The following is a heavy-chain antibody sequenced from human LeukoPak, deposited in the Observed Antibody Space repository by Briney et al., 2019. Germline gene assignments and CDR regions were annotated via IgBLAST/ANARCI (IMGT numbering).Heavy chain of an antibody. CDR3: TRVTLRGSKYNWFDP. CDR2: ITPVIGTT. V-gene: IGHV1-69*08. D-gene: IGHD1-26*01. Sequence: GSSVKVSCRSSGGTFNTHIFNWVRPAPGQGLEWMGRITPVIGTTKYAQKFQARVTITADRSTSTAYLELRGLTQDDTAVYYCTRVTLRGSKYNWFDPWGQGTHVSV. J-gene: IGHJ5*02. CDR1: GGTFNTHI.